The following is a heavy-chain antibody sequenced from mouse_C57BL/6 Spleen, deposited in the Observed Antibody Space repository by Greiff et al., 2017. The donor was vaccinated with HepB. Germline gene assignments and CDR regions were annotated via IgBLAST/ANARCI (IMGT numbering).Heavy chain of an antibody. CDR1: GYTFTDYY. Sequence: LMEPGASVKISCKASGYTFTDYYINWVKQRPGQGLEWIGKIGPGSGSTYYNEKFKGKATLTADKSSSTAYMQLSSLTSEDSAVYFCARTTTVDYWYFDVWGTGTTVTVSS. D-gene: IGHD1-1*01. J-gene: IGHJ1*03. CDR3: ARTTTVDYWYFDV. CDR2: IGPGSGST. V-gene: IGHV1-77*01.